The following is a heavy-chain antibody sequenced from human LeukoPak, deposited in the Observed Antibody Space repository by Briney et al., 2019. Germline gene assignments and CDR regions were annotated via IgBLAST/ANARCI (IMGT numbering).Heavy chain of an antibody. CDR2: ITGSSGST. V-gene: IGHV3-23*01. D-gene: IGHD2-8*01. J-gene: IGHJ4*02. CDR3: AKDRIDPGVDDY. Sequence: GGSLRLSCAASGFTFSTYAMTWVRQAPGKGLEWISSITGSSGSTNYADSVKGRFTISRDNSKNTLYLQMISLRAEDTAIYYCAKDRIDPGVDDYWGQGTLVTV. CDR1: GFTFSTYA.